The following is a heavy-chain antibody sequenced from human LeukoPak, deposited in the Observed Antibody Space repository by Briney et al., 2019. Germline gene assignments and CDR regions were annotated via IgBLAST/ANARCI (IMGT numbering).Heavy chain of an antibody. D-gene: IGHD2-2*01. CDR2: ISASGSST. CDR3: ATDFLGYCSSTNCFDS. CDR1: GFTFSSYA. Sequence: PGGSLRLSCAASGFTFSSYAMSWVRQAPGKGLEWVSSISASGSSTYYADSVKGRFTISRDNSESTLFLQMNSLRAEDTAVYYCATDFLGYCSSTNCFDSWGQGTLVTVSP. J-gene: IGHJ4*02. V-gene: IGHV3-23*01.